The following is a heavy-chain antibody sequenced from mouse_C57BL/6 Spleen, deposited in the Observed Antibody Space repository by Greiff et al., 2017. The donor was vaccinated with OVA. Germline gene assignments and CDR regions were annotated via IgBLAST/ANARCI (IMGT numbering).Heavy chain of an antibody. D-gene: IGHD1-1*02. V-gene: IGHV1-53*01. Sequence: QVQLKQPGTELVKPGASVKLSCKASGYTFTSYWMHWVKQRPGQGLEWIGNINPSNGGTNYNEKFKSKATLTVDKSSSTAYMQLSSLTSEDSAVYYCARDILWGKNAMDYWGQGTSVTVSS. CDR3: ARDILWGKNAMDY. CDR1: GYTFTSYW. CDR2: INPSNGGT. J-gene: IGHJ4*01.